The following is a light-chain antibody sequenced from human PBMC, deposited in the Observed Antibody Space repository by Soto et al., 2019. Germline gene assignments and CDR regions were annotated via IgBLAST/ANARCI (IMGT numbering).Light chain of an antibody. CDR3: SSYASSSSYA. V-gene: IGLV2-14*01. CDR2: EVR. Sequence: QSVLTQPASVSGSPGQSITISCTGTSSDVGGYNHVSWYQQHPGKAPKLIIFEVRNRPSGVSDRFSVSKSGNTASLTISGLQTEDEAVYYCSSYASSSSYAFGTGTKVTVL. CDR1: SSDVGGYNH. J-gene: IGLJ1*01.